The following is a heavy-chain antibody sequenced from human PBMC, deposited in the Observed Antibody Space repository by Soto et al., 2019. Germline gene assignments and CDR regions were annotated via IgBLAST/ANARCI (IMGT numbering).Heavy chain of an antibody. CDR2: ISYDGSNK. CDR3: ARDQRPLIAAADVYYYYGMDV. Sequence: QVQLVESGGGVVQPGRSLRLSCAASGFTFSSYAMHWVRQAPGKGLEWVAVISYDGSNKYYADSVKGRFTISRDNSKNTLYLQMNSLRAEDTAVYYCARDQRPLIAAADVYYYYGMDVWGQGTTVTVSS. V-gene: IGHV3-30-3*01. CDR1: GFTFSSYA. J-gene: IGHJ6*02. D-gene: IGHD6-13*01.